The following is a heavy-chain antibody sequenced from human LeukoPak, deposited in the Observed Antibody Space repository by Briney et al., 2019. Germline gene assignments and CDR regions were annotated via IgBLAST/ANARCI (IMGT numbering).Heavy chain of an antibody. J-gene: IGHJ4*02. CDR1: GFTFDDYT. Sequence: GGSLRLSCAASGFTFDDYTMHWVRQTPGKGLEWVSLITWEGGTTYYADSVKGRFTISRDNSKNSLYLQMDSLRTEDGALYYCAKGDWGQGTLVTVSS. V-gene: IGHV3-43*01. CDR3: AKGD. CDR2: ITWEGGTT.